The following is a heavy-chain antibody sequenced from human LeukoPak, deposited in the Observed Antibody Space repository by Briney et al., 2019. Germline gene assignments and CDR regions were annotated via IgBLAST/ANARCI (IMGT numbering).Heavy chain of an antibody. J-gene: IGHJ4*02. CDR2: ISFSSSYI. CDR1: GITFSSYG. CDR3: ARVTYGSGTYGALDY. D-gene: IGHD3-10*01. V-gene: IGHV3-23*01. Sequence: GGSLRLSCAASGITFSSYGMSWVRQAPGKGLEWVSSISFSSSYIYYADSVKGRFTISRDNSKNTLYLQMNSLRAEDTAVYYCARVTYGSGTYGALDYWGQGTLVTVSS.